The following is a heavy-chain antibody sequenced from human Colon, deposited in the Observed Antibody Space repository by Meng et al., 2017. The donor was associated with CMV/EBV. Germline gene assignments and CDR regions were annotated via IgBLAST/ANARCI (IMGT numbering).Heavy chain of an antibody. V-gene: IGHV3-7*01. CDR3: ARSRNALVPYYDIPSL. Sequence: GGSLRLSCVASGFTFSNYWMSWVRQAPGKGLEWVANIREDGNKKYYVASLKGRFTISRDNAKNSLYLQVDSLRAEDTAVYYCARSRNALVPYYDIPSLWGQGTTATVSS. D-gene: IGHD3-9*01. CDR1: GFTFSNYW. CDR2: IREDGNKK. J-gene: IGHJ6*02.